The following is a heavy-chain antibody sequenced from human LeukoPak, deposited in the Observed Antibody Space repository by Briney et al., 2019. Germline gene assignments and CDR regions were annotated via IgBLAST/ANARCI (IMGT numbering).Heavy chain of an antibody. J-gene: IGHJ4*02. CDR1: GGSISSGGYY. CDR2: NYHSGST. D-gene: IGHD3-10*01. CDR3: ARARITMVRGVSSFDY. V-gene: IGHV4-30-2*01. Sequence: PSQTLSLTCTVSGGSISSGGYYWSWIRQPPGKGLEWIGYNYHSGSTYYNPSLKSRVTISVDRSKNQFSLKLSSVTAADTAVYYCARARITMVRGVSSFDYWGQGTLVTVSS.